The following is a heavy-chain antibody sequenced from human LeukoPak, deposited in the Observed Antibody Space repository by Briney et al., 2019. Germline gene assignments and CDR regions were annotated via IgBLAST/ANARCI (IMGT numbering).Heavy chain of an antibody. CDR2: ISGSGGST. V-gene: IGHV3-23*01. J-gene: IGHJ4*02. Sequence: PGGSLRLSCAASGFTFSSSAMNWVRQAPGKGLEWVSAISGSGGSTYYADSVKGRFTIARDNSKNTLYLQMNSTRAEDTAVYYCANGLHIVVVTATGTTFDYWGQGTLVTVSS. CDR1: GFTFSSSA. D-gene: IGHD2-21*02. CDR3: ANGLHIVVVTATGTTFDY.